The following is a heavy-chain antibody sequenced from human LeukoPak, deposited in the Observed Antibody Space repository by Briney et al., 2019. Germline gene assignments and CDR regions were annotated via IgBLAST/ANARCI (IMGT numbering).Heavy chain of an antibody. V-gene: IGHV2-70*11. CDR1: GFSLSTSGMC. CDR3: ARTYYYDSSGYPDY. CDR2: IDWDDDK. Sequence: SGPALVKPTQTLTLTCTFSGFSLSTSGMCVSWIRQPPGKAPEWLARIDWDDDKYYSTSLKTRLTISKDTSKNQVVLTMTNMDPVDTATYYCARTYYYDSSGYPDYWGQGTLVTVSS. D-gene: IGHD3-22*01. J-gene: IGHJ4*02.